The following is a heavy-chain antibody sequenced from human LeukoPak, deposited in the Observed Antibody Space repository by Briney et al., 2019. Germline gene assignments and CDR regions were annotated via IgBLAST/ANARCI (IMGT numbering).Heavy chain of an antibody. Sequence: SETLSLTCTVSGGSISSYYWSWIRQPPGKGLEWIGYIYYSGSTNYNPSLKSRVTISVDTSKNQFSLKLSSVTAADTAVYYCARGDGGSIVVVTAPSIGGDYYFDYRGQGTLVTVSS. D-gene: IGHD2-21*02. CDR1: GGSISSYY. V-gene: IGHV4-59*12. J-gene: IGHJ4*02. CDR3: ARGDGGSIVVVTAPSIGGDYYFDY. CDR2: IYYSGST.